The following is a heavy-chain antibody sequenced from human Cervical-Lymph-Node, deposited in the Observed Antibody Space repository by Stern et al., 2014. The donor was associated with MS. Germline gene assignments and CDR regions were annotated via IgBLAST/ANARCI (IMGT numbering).Heavy chain of an antibody. CDR2: IIPIFGTA. J-gene: IGHJ6*02. CDR3: ARGELKEGLVRGMDV. CDR1: GGTFSSYD. Sequence: DQLVESGAEVKKPGSSVKVSCKDSGGTFSSYDISWVRQAPGQGLEWMGGIIPIFGTANYAQKFQGRVTISADESTSTAYMELSSLRSEDTAVYYCARGELKEGLVRGMDVWGQGTTVTVSS. V-gene: IGHV1-69*01. D-gene: IGHD1-26*01.